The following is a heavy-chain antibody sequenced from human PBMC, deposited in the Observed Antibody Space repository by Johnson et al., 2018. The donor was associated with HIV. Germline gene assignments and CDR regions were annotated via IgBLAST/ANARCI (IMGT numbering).Heavy chain of an antibody. CDR1: GFTFSSYA. J-gene: IGHJ3*02. V-gene: IGHV3-30*04. Sequence: QVQLVESGGGVVQPGRSLRLSCAASGFTFSSYAMHWVRQAPGKGLEWVAFIRYDGSNKYYADSVKGRFTISRDNSKNTLYLQMNSLRAECTALYCCASFVVVVAATGAFDIWGQGTMVTVSS. CDR2: IRYDGSNK. CDR3: ASFVVVVAATGAFDI. D-gene: IGHD2-15*01.